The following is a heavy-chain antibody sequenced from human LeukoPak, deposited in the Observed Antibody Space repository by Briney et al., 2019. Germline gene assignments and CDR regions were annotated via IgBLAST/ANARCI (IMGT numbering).Heavy chain of an antibody. Sequence: GGSLRLSCAASGFTFSSYAMHWVRQAPGKGLEWVAVISYDGSNKCYADSVKGRFTNSRDNSKNTLYLQMNSLRAEDTAVYYCARGRSHDYFDYWGQGTLVTVSS. V-gene: IGHV3-30*01. CDR1: GFTFSSYA. CDR3: ARGRSHDYFDY. J-gene: IGHJ4*02. CDR2: ISYDGSNK. D-gene: IGHD3-16*01.